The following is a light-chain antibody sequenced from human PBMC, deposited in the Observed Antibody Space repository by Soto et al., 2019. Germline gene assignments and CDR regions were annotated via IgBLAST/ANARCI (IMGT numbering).Light chain of an antibody. CDR3: QQYGSSPFT. CDR2: GAS. J-gene: IGKJ5*01. Sequence: IGMTQSPATLSVSPGERATLSCRASQTFSNSFLSWFQQIPGQAPRLLIYGASMRATGIPDRFSGSGSGTDFTLTIDNLEPEDFAIYYCQQYGSSPFTFGQGTRLEIK. V-gene: IGKV3-20*01. CDR1: QTFSNSF.